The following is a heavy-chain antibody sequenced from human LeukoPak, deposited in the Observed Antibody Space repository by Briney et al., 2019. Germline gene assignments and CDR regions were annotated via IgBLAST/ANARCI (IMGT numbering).Heavy chain of an antibody. Sequence: PSETLSLTCAVYGGSFSGYYWSWIRQPPGKGLEWIGEISHSGSTNYNPSLKSRVTISVDTFKNQFSLKLSSVTAADTAVYYCARDYGDYSLLYWGQGTLVTVSS. CDR2: ISHSGST. CDR3: ARDYGDYSLLY. CDR1: GGSFSGYY. V-gene: IGHV4-34*01. D-gene: IGHD4-17*01. J-gene: IGHJ4*02.